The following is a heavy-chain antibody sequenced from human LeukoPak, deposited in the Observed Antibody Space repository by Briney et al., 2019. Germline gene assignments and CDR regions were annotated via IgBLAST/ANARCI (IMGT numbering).Heavy chain of an antibody. D-gene: IGHD5-12*01. Sequence: SETLSLTCTVSGGSISSYYWSWIRQPPGKGLEWIGYIYYSGSTNYNPSLKSRVTISVDTSKNQFSLKLNSVTAADTAVYYCARGRSGYEYYYYYGMDVWGQGTTVTVSS. CDR1: GGSISSYY. CDR3: ARGRSGYEYYYYYGMDV. V-gene: IGHV4-59*01. J-gene: IGHJ6*02. CDR2: IYYSGST.